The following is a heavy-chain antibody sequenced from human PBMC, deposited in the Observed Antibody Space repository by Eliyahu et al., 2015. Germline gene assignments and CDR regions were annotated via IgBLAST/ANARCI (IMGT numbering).Heavy chain of an antibody. V-gene: IGHV4-39*02. CDR3: ARFRGGYDDAHY. J-gene: IGHJ4*02. Sequence: QLYLQESGPGLVKPSETLSLTCSVSGGPLGVSTSFGGGFRQSPGKGLEWIGVKSSDGIAYYSPSLRSRLTMDVDTSNNLFSLKLTSVTAADTAVYYCARFRGGYDDAHYWGQGTLVTVSS. CDR2: KSSDGIA. D-gene: IGHD5-12*01. CDR1: GGPLGVSTSF.